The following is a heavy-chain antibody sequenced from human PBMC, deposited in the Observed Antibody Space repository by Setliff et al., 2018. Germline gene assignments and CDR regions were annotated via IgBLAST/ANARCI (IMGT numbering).Heavy chain of an antibody. J-gene: IGHJ4*02. V-gene: IGHV3-53*01. Sequence: GGSLRLSCAASGVTVSTNYMTWVRQTPGKGLECVSVAYSGGSTYYADSVKGRFTISRDNSKNAVYLQMTSLRVEDTAVYYCARGAFGNGLNFRYFDYWGQGTLVTVSS. CDR1: GVTVSTNY. D-gene: IGHD3-16*01. CDR2: AYSGGST. CDR3: ARGAFGNGLNFRYFDY.